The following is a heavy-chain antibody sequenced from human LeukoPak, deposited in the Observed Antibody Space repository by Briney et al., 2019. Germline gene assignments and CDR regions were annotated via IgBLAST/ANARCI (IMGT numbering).Heavy chain of an antibody. CDR2: INHRGST. D-gene: IGHD1-1*01. CDR1: GRSFSGYY. Sequence: SETLSLTCAVYGRSFSGYYWSWIRQPPGKGLEWIGEINHRGSTNYNPSLKSRVTISVDTSKNQFSLKLSSVTAADTAVYFCARGRVSSSTWYSTYYYYFYMDVWGKGTTVTVSS. J-gene: IGHJ6*03. CDR3: ARGRVSSSTWYSTYYYYFYMDV. V-gene: IGHV4-34*01.